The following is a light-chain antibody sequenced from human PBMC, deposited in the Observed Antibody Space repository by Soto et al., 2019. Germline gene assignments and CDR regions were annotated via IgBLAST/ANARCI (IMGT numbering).Light chain of an antibody. CDR1: QNINNW. Sequence: DFHMTQSPSTLTASVGDRVTITCRASQNINNWVAWYQQKPGKAPKFLIYDASTLQRGVPSRFSGSGFGTEFSLTISSLQPDYFGSYYCQHTRTFGQGTKVEIK. CDR3: QHTRT. J-gene: IGKJ1*01. V-gene: IGKV1-5*01. CDR2: DAS.